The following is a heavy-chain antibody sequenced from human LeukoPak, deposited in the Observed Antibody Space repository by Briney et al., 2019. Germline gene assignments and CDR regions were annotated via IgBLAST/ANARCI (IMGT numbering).Heavy chain of an antibody. J-gene: IGHJ4*02. D-gene: IGHD2-2*01. CDR3: AKDSIIVVVPAAYLDY. CDR2: ISGSGGST. CDR1: GFTFSSYA. V-gene: IGHV3-23*01. Sequence: PGGSLRLSCAASGFTFSSYAMSWVRQAPGKGLEWVSAISGSGGSTYYADSVKGRFTISRDNSKNTLYLQMNSLRAEDTAVYYCAKDSIIVVVPAAYLDYWGQGTLVTVSS.